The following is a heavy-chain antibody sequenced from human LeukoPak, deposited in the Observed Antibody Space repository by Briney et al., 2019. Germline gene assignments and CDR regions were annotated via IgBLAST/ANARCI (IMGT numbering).Heavy chain of an antibody. CDR2: IKSKSDGGTT. CDR1: GFTFSNAW. CDR3: TGSSWGSYDY. D-gene: IGHD3-16*01. V-gene: IGHV3-15*01. Sequence: GGSLRLSCTASGFTFSNAWMSWVRQAPGKGLEWVGRIKSKSDGGTTDYAAPVKGRFTISRDDSKNTLYLQMNSLKTEDTAVYYCTGSSWGSYDYWGQGTLVTVSS. J-gene: IGHJ4*02.